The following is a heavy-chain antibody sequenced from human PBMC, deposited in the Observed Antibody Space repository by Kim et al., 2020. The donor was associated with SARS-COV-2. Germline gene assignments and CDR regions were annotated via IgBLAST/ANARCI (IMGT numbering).Heavy chain of an antibody. J-gene: IGHJ4*02. Sequence: ASVKVSCKASGYTFTNSGMHWVRQAPGQSLEWMGWINGDNGDTKSSQRLQGRVTFTRDTSASTAYMELSSLTSEDSAMYYCASETWTVANNGFDYWGQGTLVTVSS. V-gene: IGHV1-3*01. CDR3: ASETWTVANNGFDY. D-gene: IGHD5-12*01. CDR2: INGDNGDT. CDR1: GYTFTNSG.